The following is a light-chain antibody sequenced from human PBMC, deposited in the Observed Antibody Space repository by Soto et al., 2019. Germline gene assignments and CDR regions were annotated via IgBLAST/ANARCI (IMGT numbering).Light chain of an antibody. CDR2: GVS. CDR3: QQYGTSPRT. Sequence: EIVLTQSPGTLSLSPGERATLSCRASQSVRSSYLAWYQQKLGQAPRLLIYGVSNMATGIPDRFSGSGSGTDFTLTISRLESEDVAVYYCQQYGTSPRTFGQGTKVEIK. V-gene: IGKV3-20*01. CDR1: QSVRSSY. J-gene: IGKJ1*01.